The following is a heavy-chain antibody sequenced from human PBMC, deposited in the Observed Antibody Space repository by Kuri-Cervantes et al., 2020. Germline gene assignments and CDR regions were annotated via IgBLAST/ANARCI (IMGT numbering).Heavy chain of an antibody. D-gene: IGHD6-19*01. CDR3: ARVSGIAVVKYYFDY. CDR2: IYYSGST. J-gene: IGHJ4*02. V-gene: IGHV4-59*01. Sequence: SETLSLTCAVYGGSFSSYYWSWIRQPPGKGLEWIGYIYYSGSTNYNPSLKSRVTISVDTSKNQFSLKLSSVTAADTAVYYCARVSGIAVVKYYFDYWGQGTLVTVSS. CDR1: GGSFSSYY.